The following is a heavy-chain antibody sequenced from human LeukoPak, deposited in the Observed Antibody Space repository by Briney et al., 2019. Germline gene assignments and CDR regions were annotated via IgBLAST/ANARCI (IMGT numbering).Heavy chain of an antibody. CDR2: IRYDGSNK. Sequence: GGSLRLSCAASGFTFSSYGMHWVRQAPGKGLEWVAFIRYDGSNKYYADSVKGRFTISRDNSKNTLYLQMNSLRAEDTAVYYCAKGGWDCSSTSCYTERVYYFDYWGQGTLVTVSS. CDR1: GFTFSSYG. V-gene: IGHV3-30*02. J-gene: IGHJ4*02. D-gene: IGHD2-2*02. CDR3: AKGGWDCSSTSCYTERVYYFDY.